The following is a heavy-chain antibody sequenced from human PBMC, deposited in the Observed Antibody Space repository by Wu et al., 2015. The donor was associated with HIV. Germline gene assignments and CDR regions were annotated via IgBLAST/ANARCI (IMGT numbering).Heavy chain of an antibody. CDR3: ATPRSPGFSSAWPTYFDY. J-gene: IGHJ4*02. V-gene: IGHV1-18*01. CDR1: NYTFKNYG. Sequence: QVQLAQSGAEVKKPGSSVKVSCKASNYTFKNYGINWARQAPGHGLEWMGWISAYNGHTNSAREFQDRLTMTTDTLTKTAYMELRSLTSNDTAVYYCATPRSPGFSSAWPTYFDYWGQGTLITVSS. D-gene: IGHD6-19*01. CDR2: ISAYNGHT.